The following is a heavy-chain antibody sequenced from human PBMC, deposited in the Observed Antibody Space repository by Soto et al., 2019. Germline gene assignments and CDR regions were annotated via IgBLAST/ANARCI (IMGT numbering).Heavy chain of an antibody. CDR2: IKQDGSEK. D-gene: IGHD6-13*01. J-gene: IGHJ6*04. V-gene: IGHV3-7*01. CDR3: AGSTSSWGV. Sequence: EVQVVESGGGLVQPGGSLRLSCVASGFNSSNYWMNWVRQAPGKGLEWVANIKQDGSEKNYVDSVKGRFTSSGDNAKNSLYLQMNSLRAEDTAVYYCAGSTSSWGVWGKGTTVTVSS. CDR1: GFNSSNYW.